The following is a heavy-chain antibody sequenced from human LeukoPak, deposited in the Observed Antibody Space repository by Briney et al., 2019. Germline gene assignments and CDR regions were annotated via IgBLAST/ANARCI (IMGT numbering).Heavy chain of an antibody. Sequence: GASVKVSCKASGYTFTNYGISWVRQAPGQGLEWMGWISGYNGNTYYEQTFQGRLTMTTDRSTTTAYMELRSLRSDDTALYYCARGAKSSSPDYWGQGTAVTVSS. D-gene: IGHD2-15*01. CDR3: ARGAKSSSPDY. CDR1: GYTFTNYG. V-gene: IGHV1-18*01. J-gene: IGHJ4*02. CDR2: ISGYNGNT.